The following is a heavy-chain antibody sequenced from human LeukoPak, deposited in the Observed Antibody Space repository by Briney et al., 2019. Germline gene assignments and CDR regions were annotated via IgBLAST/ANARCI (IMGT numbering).Heavy chain of an antibody. CDR2: IWYDGSKT. CDR1: GLDFSRHG. D-gene: IGHD2-2*01. V-gene: IGHV3-33*03. J-gene: IGHJ4*02. Sequence: GGSLRLSCAASGLDFSRHGMHWVRQAPGKGLEWVAIIWYDGSKTYYGDSVKGRFTISRDNSKNTVYLQMNNLRAEDTAVYYCAKVSYCSSTSCHQSLDYWGQGTLVTVSS. CDR3: AKVSYCSSTSCHQSLDY.